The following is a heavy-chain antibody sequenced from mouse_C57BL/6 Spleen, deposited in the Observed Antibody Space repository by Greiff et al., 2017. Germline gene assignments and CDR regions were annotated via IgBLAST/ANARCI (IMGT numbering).Heavy chain of an antibody. D-gene: IGHD1-1*01. CDR2: ISYDGSN. CDR1: GYSITSGYY. J-gene: IGHJ1*03. V-gene: IGHV3-6*01. CDR3: ARVYYGSSYHYWYFDV. Sequence: VQLKESGPGLVKPSQSLSLTCSVTGYSITSGYYWNWIRQFPGNKLEWMGYISYDGSNNYNPSLKNRISITRDTSKNQFFLKLNSVTTEDTATYYCARVYYGSSYHYWYFDVWGTGTTVTVSS.